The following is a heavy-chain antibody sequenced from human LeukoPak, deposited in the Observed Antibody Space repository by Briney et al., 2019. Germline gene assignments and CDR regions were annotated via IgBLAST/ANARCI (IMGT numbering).Heavy chain of an antibody. V-gene: IGHV3-23*01. J-gene: IGHJ4*02. CDR1: GFTFSSYA. Sequence: GGSLRLSCAASGFTFSSYAMSWVRQAPGEGLEWVSAISGSGGSTYYADSVKGRFTISRDNSKNTLYLQMNSLRAEDTAVYYCAKLRTQIVVVPAPNYWGQGTLVTVSS. D-gene: IGHD2-2*01. CDR3: AKLRTQIVVVPAPNY. CDR2: ISGSGGST.